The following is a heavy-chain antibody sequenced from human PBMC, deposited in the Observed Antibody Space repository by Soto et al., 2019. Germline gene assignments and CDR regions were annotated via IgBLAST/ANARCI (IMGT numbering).Heavy chain of an antibody. CDR1: GGSVSNGMYY. Sequence: SETLSLTCTVSGGSVSNGMYYWSWIRQPPGKGLEWIGNVYFTGTTIYNPSLRSRVTMSVDTYKDQFSLKLTSVTAADTAVYYCAREAAGPTSNWFDPWGQGTLVTVSS. V-gene: IGHV4-61*01. CDR2: VYFTGTT. D-gene: IGHD6-25*01. CDR3: AREAAGPTSNWFDP. J-gene: IGHJ5*02.